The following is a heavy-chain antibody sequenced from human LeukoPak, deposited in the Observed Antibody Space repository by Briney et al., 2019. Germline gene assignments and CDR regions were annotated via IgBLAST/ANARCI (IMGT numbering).Heavy chain of an antibody. CDR2: ISGSGGDT. D-gene: IGHD4-17*01. CDR1: GFTFSSYA. J-gene: IGHJ4*02. V-gene: IGHV3-23*01. Sequence: GGSLRLSCAASGFTFSSYAMSWVRQAPGKGLEWVSGISGSGGDTYYADSVKGRFTISRDNSKNTLYLQMNSLRVEDTAIYYCAKDPVGDYYFDYWGQGTLVTVSS. CDR3: AKDPVGDYYFDY.